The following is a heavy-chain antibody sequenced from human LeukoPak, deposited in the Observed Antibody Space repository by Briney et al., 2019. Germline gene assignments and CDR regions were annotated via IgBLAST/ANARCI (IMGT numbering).Heavy chain of an antibody. D-gene: IGHD3-9*01. CDR1: GFTFSDYN. V-gene: IGHV3-11*01. CDR2: ITNGGSTI. CDR3: ARSIGLTGGGVDV. J-gene: IGHJ6*02. Sequence: GGSLRLSCAASGFTFSDYNMNWVRQAPGKGLEWVAYITNGGSTIHHADSVKGRFTIARDNAKKTLYLQMHSLRAEDTAVYYCARSIGLTGGGVDVWGQGTTVTVSS.